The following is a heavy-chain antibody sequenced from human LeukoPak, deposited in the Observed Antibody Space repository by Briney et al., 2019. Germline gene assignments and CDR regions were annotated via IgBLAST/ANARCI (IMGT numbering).Heavy chain of an antibody. CDR2: ISSSGSSM. D-gene: IGHD3-10*01. J-gene: IGHJ4*02. CDR1: GFTVSSNY. V-gene: IGHV3-11*01. CDR3: ARVLSSGSPLDY. Sequence: GGSLRLPCAASGFTVSSNYMSWVRQAPGKGLEWVSYISSSGSSMHYADSVKGRFTISRDNAKDSLYLQMNSLRAEDTAVYYCARVLSSGSPLDYWGQGTLVTVSS.